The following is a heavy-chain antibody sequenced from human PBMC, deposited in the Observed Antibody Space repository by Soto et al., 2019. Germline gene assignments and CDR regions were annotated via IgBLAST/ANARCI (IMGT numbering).Heavy chain of an antibody. CDR3: ARGDCSSTSCYAWSMRYYYYGMDV. CDR1: GYTFTSYG. V-gene: IGHV1-18*01. CDR2: ISAYNGNT. Sequence: ASVKVSCKASGYTFTSYGISWVRQAPGQGLEWMGWISAYNGNTNYAQKLQGRVTMTTDTSTSTAYMELRSLRSDDTAVYYCARGDCSSTSCYAWSMRYYYYGMDVWGQGTTVTVSS. D-gene: IGHD2-2*01. J-gene: IGHJ6*02.